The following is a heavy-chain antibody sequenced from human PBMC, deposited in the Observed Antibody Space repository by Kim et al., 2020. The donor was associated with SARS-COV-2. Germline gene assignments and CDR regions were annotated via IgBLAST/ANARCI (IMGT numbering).Heavy chain of an antibody. V-gene: IGHV3-33*01. CDR1: GFTFSSYG. Sequence: GGSLRLSCAASGFTFSSYGMHWVRQVPGKGLEWVAVIWYDGSKKYYADSVKGRFTISRDNSRNTLHLQMNSLRAEDTAMYYCVREGSDILTYYSPFDYWGQGTLVTVSS. CDR2: IWYDGSKK. CDR3: VREGSDILTYYSPFDY. D-gene: IGHD3-9*01. J-gene: IGHJ4*02.